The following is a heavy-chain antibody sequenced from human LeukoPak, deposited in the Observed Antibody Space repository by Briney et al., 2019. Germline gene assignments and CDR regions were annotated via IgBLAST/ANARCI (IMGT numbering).Heavy chain of an antibody. CDR1: GFIFSNYD. J-gene: IGHJ6*02. CDR3: GSSAAGTYAMDV. V-gene: IGHV3-74*03. Sequence: GGSLRLSCVGSGFIFSNYDIHWVRQAPGKGLVWVSRFKRDGSSTTYADSAKGRFTISRDSAKNTVYLQMNSLRVEDTAVYHCGSSAAGTYAMDVWGQGTTVTVSS. D-gene: IGHD3-10*01. CDR2: FKRDGSST.